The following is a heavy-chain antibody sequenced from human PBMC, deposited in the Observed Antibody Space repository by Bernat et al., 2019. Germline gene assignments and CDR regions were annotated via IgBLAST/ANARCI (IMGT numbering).Heavy chain of an antibody. CDR2: ISGDGGST. Sequence: EVQLVESGGGVVQPGGSLRLSCAASGFTFDDYAMHWVLQAPGKGLEWVSLISGDGGSTYYADSVKGRFTISRDNSKNSLYLQMNSLRTEDTALYYCAKAEKKKEPLPEYYYYYYMDVWGKGTTVTVSS. J-gene: IGHJ6*03. CDR1: GFTFDDYA. D-gene: IGHD1-26*01. CDR3: AKAEKKKEPLPEYYYYYYMDV. V-gene: IGHV3-43*02.